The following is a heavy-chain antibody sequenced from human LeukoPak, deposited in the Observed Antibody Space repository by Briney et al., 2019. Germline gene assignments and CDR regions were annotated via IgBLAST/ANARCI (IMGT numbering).Heavy chain of an antibody. CDR2: IKQDGSEK. CDR1: GFTFSSDW. CDR3: ARVGGYNYDYFHY. J-gene: IGHJ4*02. D-gene: IGHD5-24*01. Sequence: GGSLRLSCAASGFTFSSDWMSWVRQAPGKGLEWVANIKQDGSEKYYVDSVKGRFTISRDNAKNSLYLQMNSLRAEDTAVYYCARVGGYNYDYFHYWGQGTLVTVSS. V-gene: IGHV3-7*01.